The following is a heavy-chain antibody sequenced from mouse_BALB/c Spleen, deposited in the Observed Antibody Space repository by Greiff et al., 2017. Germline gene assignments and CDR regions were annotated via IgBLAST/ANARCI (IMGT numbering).Heavy chain of an antibody. D-gene: IGHD1-2*01. J-gene: IGHJ4*01. CDR3: ARDYSGYLYAMDY. CDR1: GFTFSSYG. V-gene: IGHV5-6-3*01. Sequence: EVHLVESGGGLVQPGGSLKLSCAASGFTFSSYGMSWVRQTPDKRLELVATINSNGGSTYYPDSVTGRFTISRDNAKNTLYLQMSSLKSEDTAMYYCARDYSGYLYAMDYWGQGTSVTVSS. CDR2: INSNGGST.